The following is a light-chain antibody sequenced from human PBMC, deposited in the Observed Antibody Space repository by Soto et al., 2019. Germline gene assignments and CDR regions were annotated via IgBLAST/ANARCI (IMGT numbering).Light chain of an antibody. Sequence: EIVMTQSPATLSVSPGERATLSCRASQSVSSNLAWYQQKPGQAPRLLIYGASTRATGIPARFSGSGSGTEFTLTISSLQSADFAVYYCQQYNNWPITFGQGTRLEI. V-gene: IGKV3-15*01. J-gene: IGKJ5*01. CDR2: GAS. CDR3: QQYNNWPIT. CDR1: QSVSSN.